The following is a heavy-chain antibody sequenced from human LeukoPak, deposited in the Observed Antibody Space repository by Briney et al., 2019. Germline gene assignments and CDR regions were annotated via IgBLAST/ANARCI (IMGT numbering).Heavy chain of an antibody. CDR3: ARDRDYYDSSGYHDDY. V-gene: IGHV1-69*13. CDR1: GGTFSSYA. Sequence: SVKVSCKASGGTFSSYAISWVRQAPGQGLEWMGGIIPIFGTANYAQKFQGRVTITADESTSTAYMELSSLRSEDTAVYYCARDRDYYDSSGYHDDYWGQGTLVTVSS. D-gene: IGHD3-22*01. CDR2: IIPIFGTA. J-gene: IGHJ4*02.